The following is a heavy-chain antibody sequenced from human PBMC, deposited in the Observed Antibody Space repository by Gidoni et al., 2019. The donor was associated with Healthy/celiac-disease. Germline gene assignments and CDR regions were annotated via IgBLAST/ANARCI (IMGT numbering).Heavy chain of an antibody. J-gene: IGHJ6*03. V-gene: IGHV4-59*01. CDR3: ARNYYYYDSSGYYYYMDV. CDR1: GGSISSYY. Sequence: QVQLQESGPGLVKPSATLSLTCTVPGGSISSYYWSWIRQPPGKGLEWIGYIYYSGSTNYNPSLKSRVTISVDTSKNQFSLKLSSVTAADTAVYYCARNYYYYDSSGYYYYMDVWGKGTTVTVSS. CDR2: IYYSGST. D-gene: IGHD3-22*01.